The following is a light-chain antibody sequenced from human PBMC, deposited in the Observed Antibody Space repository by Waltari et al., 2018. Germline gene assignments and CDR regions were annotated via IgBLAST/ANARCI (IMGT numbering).Light chain of an antibody. CDR2: EDS. J-gene: IGLJ3*02. Sequence: HSALTQPASVSGSPGQSLTLSCTGTSRDVGCYNLVSWYQQHPDKAPKLMIYEDSKRPSGVSNRFSGSKSGNTASLTISGLQAEDEADYYCCSYAGSSTLVFGGGTKLTVL. V-gene: IGLV2-23*01. CDR1: SRDVGCYNL. CDR3: CSYAGSSTLV.